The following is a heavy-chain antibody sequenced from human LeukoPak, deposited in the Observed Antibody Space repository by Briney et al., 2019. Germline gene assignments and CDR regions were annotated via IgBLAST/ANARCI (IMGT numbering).Heavy chain of an antibody. CDR1: GGSISSSSYY. D-gene: IGHD5-24*01. CDR3: ASPRDGYNLGDAFDT. V-gene: IGHV4-39*01. Sequence: SETLSLTCTVSGGSISSSSYYWGWIRQPPGKGLEWIGSIYYSGSTYYNPSLKSRVTISVDTSKNQFSLKLSSVTAADTAVYYCASPRDGYNLGDAFDTWGQGTMVTVSS. J-gene: IGHJ3*02. CDR2: IYYSGST.